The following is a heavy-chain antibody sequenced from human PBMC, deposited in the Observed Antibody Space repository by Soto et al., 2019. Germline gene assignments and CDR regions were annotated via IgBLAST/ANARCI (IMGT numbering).Heavy chain of an antibody. V-gene: IGHV4-34*01. J-gene: IGHJ4*02. Sequence: PSETLSLTCAVYGGSFSGYYWSWIRQPPGKGLEWIGEINHSGSTNYNPSLKSRVTISVDTSKNQFSLKLSSVTAADTAVYYCARVYNYDILTGFKYYFDSWGRGTQVTVSS. CDR3: ARVYNYDILTGFKYYFDS. D-gene: IGHD3-9*01. CDR1: GGSFSGYY. CDR2: INHSGST.